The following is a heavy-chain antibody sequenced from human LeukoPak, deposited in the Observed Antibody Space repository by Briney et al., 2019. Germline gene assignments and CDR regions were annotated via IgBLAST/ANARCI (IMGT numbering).Heavy chain of an antibody. CDR1: GFTFSNFG. CDR3: ARDKYGYNTPIDY. Sequence: GGSLRLSCAASGFTFSNFGMYWVGQAPGKGLEWVAVISYDGSNKYHADSVKGRFTISRDNSKNTLYLQMNSLRLEDTAVYYCARDKYGYNTPIDYWGQGTLVTVSS. CDR2: ISYDGSNK. V-gene: IGHV3-30-3*01. J-gene: IGHJ4*02. D-gene: IGHD5-24*01.